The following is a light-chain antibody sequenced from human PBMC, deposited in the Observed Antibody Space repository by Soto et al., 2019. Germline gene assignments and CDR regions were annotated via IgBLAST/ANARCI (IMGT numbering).Light chain of an antibody. J-gene: IGKJ5*01. CDR3: QQYNNWPIT. Sequence: EIVMTQSPATLSVPPGERATLSCRASQSVSSNLAWYQQKPGQAPRLLIYGASTRATGIPARFSGSGSGTEFTLTISSLQSEDFAVYYCQQYNNWPITFGQGTRLEI. V-gene: IGKV3-15*01. CDR2: GAS. CDR1: QSVSSN.